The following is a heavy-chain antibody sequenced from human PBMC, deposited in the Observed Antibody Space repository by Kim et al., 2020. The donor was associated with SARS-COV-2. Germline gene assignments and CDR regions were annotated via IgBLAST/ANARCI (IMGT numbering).Heavy chain of an antibody. CDR2: IIPILGIA. J-gene: IGHJ3*02. CDR3: ARHVLGWAAGIPLGAFDI. V-gene: IGHV1-69*04. Sequence: SAKVSCKASGGTFSSYAISWVRQAPGQGLEWMGRIIPILGIANYAQKFQGRVTITADKSTSTAYMEPSSLRSEVTAVYYCARHVLGWAAGIPLGAFDIWGQGTMVTVSS. D-gene: IGHD6-13*01. CDR1: GGTFSSYA.